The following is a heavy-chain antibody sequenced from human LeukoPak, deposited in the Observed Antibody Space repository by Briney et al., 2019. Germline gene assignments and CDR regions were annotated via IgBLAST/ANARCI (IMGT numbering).Heavy chain of an antibody. Sequence: SETLSLTCTVSGGSITNYYWSWIRQPPGEGLGLIWYVYASGATNSNPSLKSPVTISVDTSKNQFSLKLSSVTAADTAVYYCARHGKGVTYFYTFDIWGQGTVVAVSS. V-gene: IGHV4-59*08. D-gene: IGHD2/OR15-2a*01. CDR2: VYASGAT. CDR1: GGSITNYY. CDR3: ARHGKGVTYFYTFDI. J-gene: IGHJ3*02.